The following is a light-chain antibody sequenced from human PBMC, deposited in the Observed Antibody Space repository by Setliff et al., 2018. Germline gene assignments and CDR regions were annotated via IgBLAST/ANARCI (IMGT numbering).Light chain of an antibody. V-gene: IGLV2-14*01. J-gene: IGLJ1*01. CDR3: CSYTGTSTPYV. Sequence: QSALAQPASVSGSPGQSIAVSCTGSGSDVGAYKFVSWYQQRPGKAPRLMIYDVSNRPSGVSDRFSVSKSGNTASLTISGLQAEDEADYYCCSYTGTSTPYVFGTGTKVTVL. CDR2: DVS. CDR1: GSDVGAYKF.